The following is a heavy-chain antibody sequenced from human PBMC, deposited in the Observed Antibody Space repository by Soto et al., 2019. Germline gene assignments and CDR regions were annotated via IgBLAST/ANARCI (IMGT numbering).Heavy chain of an antibody. J-gene: IGHJ4*02. V-gene: IGHV4-34*01. CDR1: GGSFSGYY. CDR2: INHSGST. D-gene: IGHD3-3*01. Sequence: QVQLQQWGAGLLKPSETLSLTCAVYGGSFSGYYWSWIRQPPGKGLEWIGEINHSGSTNYNPSLKSRVTISVDTSKNQFSLKLSSVTAADTAVYYCALGRWSGYYKYWGQGTLVTVSS. CDR3: ALGRWSGYYKY.